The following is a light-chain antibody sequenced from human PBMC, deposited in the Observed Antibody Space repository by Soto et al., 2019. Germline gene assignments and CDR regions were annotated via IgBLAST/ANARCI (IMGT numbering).Light chain of an antibody. CDR3: QQYNSYPALT. Sequence: DIQMTQSPSTLSASVGDRVTITCRASQSISSWLAWYQQKPGKAPKLLIYKASSLESGVSSRFSGSGSGTEFTITISSLQPDDFATYYCQQYNSYPALTFGGGTKVEIK. CDR2: KAS. J-gene: IGKJ4*01. V-gene: IGKV1-5*03. CDR1: QSISSW.